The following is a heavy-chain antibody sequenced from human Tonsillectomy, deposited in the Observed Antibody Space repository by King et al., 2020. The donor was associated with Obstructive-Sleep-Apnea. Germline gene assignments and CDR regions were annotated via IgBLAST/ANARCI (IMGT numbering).Heavy chain of an antibody. CDR1: GGSISSYY. CDR2: IHTSGST. J-gene: IGHJ1*01. V-gene: IGHV4-4*07. Sequence: QMQLQESGPGLVKPSETLSLTCTVSGGSISSYYWSWIRQPAGKGMEWIGRIHTSGSTNYNPSLKSRVTMSVDTSKNQFSLKLSSVTAADTALYYCASWKVRGVIQEHWGQGTLVTVSS. D-gene: IGHD3-10*01. CDR3: ASWKVRGVIQEH.